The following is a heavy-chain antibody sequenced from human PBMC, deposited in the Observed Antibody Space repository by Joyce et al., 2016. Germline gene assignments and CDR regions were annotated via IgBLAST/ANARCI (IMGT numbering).Heavy chain of an antibody. V-gene: IGHV3-21*02. J-gene: IGHJ5*02. CDR1: GFTFSSYG. CDR2: ISSSSSYI. D-gene: IGHD3-3*01. CDR3: ARDRFLEWFNWFDP. Sequence: EVQLVESGGGLVKPGGSLRLSCVASGFTFSSYGMHWVRQAPGKGLELVSSISSSSSYIYYADSVKGRFTVSRDNAKNSLYLQMNSLRAEDTAVYYCARDRFLEWFNWFDPWGQGTLVTVSS.